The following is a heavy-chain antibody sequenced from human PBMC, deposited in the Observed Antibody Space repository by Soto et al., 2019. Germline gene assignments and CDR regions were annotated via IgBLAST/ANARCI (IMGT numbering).Heavy chain of an antibody. V-gene: IGHV1-69*06. CDR3: ARGVPDTAMVKNYYYYGMDV. Sequence: KLPSESPGGTNSSYALFWPRQETGQGLEWMGGIIPIFGTANYAQKFQGRVTITADKSTSTAYMELSSLRSEDTAVYYCARGVPDTAMVKNYYYYGMDVWGQGTTVNVSS. CDR1: GGTNSSYA. J-gene: IGHJ6*02. D-gene: IGHD5-18*01. CDR2: IIPIFGTA.